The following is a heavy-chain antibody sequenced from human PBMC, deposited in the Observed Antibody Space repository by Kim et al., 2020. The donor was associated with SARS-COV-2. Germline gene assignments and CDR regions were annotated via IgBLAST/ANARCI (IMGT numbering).Heavy chain of an antibody. CDR1: GYTFSNYA. J-gene: IGHJ3*01. CDR3: FLAPSWLTGYYRGDDFDL. V-gene: IGHV7-4-1*02. Sequence: ASVKVSCKASGYTFSNYAINWVRQAPGQGLEWMGWIHTENGTPTYAQGFGGHFVFSLDTSVSTAYLQISNLKAADTALYYCFLAPSWLTGYYRGDDFDLWGQGTMVTVSS. D-gene: IGHD3-9*01. CDR2: IHTENGTP.